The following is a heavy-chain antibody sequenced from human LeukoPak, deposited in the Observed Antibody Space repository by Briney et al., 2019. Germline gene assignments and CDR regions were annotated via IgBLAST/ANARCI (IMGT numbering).Heavy chain of an antibody. CDR3: ARDNDQEDAFDI. CDR1: GGSISSYY. V-gene: IGHV4-59*01. J-gene: IGHJ3*02. D-gene: IGHD2-2*01. CDR2: IYYSGST. Sequence: SETLSLTCTVSGGSISSYYWSWIRQPPGNGLDWIGYIYYSGSTNYNPSLKSRVTISVDTSKNQFSLKLSSVTAADTAVYYCARDNDQEDAFDIWGQGTMVTVSS.